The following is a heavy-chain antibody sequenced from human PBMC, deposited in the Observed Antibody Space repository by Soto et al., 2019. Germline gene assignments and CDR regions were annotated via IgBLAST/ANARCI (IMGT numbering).Heavy chain of an antibody. CDR2: ISSSSSTI. CDR3: ARDLALTYYYDSSGSPDFDY. D-gene: IGHD3-22*01. Sequence: GGSLRLSCAASGFTFSSYIMNWVRQAPGKGLEWVSYISSSSSTIYYADSVKGRFTISRDNAKNSLYLQMNSLRAEDTAVYYCARDLALTYYYDSSGSPDFDYWGQGTLVTVSS. V-gene: IGHV3-48*01. CDR1: GFTFSSYI. J-gene: IGHJ4*02.